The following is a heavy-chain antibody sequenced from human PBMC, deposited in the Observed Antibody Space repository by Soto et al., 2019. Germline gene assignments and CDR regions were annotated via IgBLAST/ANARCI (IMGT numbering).Heavy chain of an antibody. D-gene: IGHD2-2*01. Sequence: ASVKVSGKASGGTLSSYAISWVRQAPGQGLEWMGGIIPIFGTANYAQKFQGRVTITADESTSTAYMELSSLRSEDTAVYYCARSTTITYSSDIVVVPAATRSPPRYGMDVWGKGTTVTVSS. CDR2: IIPIFGTA. CDR1: GGTLSSYA. V-gene: IGHV1-69*13. J-gene: IGHJ6*04. CDR3: ARSTTITYSSDIVVVPAATRSPPRYGMDV.